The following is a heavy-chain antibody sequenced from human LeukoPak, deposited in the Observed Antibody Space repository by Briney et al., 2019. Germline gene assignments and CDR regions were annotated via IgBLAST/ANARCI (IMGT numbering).Heavy chain of an antibody. CDR1: GFTFSNYA. V-gene: IGHV3-30*01. CDR2: ISFDATKE. D-gene: IGHD1-1*01. CDR3: ARFKVGTNTTQKNAFDI. Sequence: GGSLRLSCAALGFTFSNYAMHWVRQAPGKGLEWVAVISFDATKEYFGKSVKGRFTISRDNSKATLYLQMHRLRIEDTALYFCARFKVGTNTTQKNAFDIWGRGTEVAVSS. J-gene: IGHJ3*02.